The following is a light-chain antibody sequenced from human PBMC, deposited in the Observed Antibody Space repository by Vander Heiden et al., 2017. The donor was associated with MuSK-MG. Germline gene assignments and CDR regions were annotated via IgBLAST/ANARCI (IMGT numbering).Light chain of an antibody. CDR1: TGSVTSTHY. V-gene: IGLV7-46*01. CDR2: ETR. J-gene: IGLJ2*01. CDR3: LLTNSGVVV. Sequence: HVVVTQGPSLTVSPGGTVTLTRASSTGSVTSTHYPYWFHQKPAQIPWSLIYETRTKHTWTRAPCSGSVIRGKAALTLAGAQHEDEDDYYCLLTNSGVVVFGGGTKLTVL.